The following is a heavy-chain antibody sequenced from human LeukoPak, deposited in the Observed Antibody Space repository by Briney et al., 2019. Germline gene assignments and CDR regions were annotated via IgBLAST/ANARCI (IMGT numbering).Heavy chain of an antibody. CDR2: ISSSGTTT. CDR3: ARRFDFWRGNYKGKVLDP. Sequence: GGSLRLSCAASGFTFSNFGMSWVRQAPGKGLEWVSVISSSGTTTYYADSVKGRFTTSRDNAKNSLYLQMNSLRAEDTAVYYCARRFDFWRGNYKGKVLDPWGQGTLVTVSS. CDR1: GFTFSNFG. J-gene: IGHJ5*02. V-gene: IGHV3-48*04. D-gene: IGHD3-3*01.